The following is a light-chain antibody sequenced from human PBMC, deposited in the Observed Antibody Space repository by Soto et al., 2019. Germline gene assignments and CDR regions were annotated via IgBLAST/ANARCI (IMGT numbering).Light chain of an antibody. CDR1: QTISSW. V-gene: IGKV1-5*01. J-gene: IGKJ1*01. CDR3: RHYNNWPR. CDR2: NAS. Sequence: DIQMTQSPSPLSASVGDRVTITCRASQTISSWLAWYQHKPGTAPQLLIYNASNRATGIPARFRGSGSGTDFTLTISSLEPEDFAVYYCRHYNNWPRFGQGTKVDI.